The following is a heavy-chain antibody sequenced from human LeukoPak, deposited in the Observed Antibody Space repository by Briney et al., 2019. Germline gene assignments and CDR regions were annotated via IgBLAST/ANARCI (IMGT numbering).Heavy chain of an antibody. CDR2: IYYSGST. CDR3: ARGKAAAATHHYYYMDV. Sequence: SETLSLTCTVSGGSISSYYWSWIRQPPGKGLEWIGYIYYSGSTNYNPSLKSRVTISVDTSKNQFSLKLSSVTAADTAVYYCARGKAAAATHHYYYMDVWGKGTTVTVSS. CDR1: GGSISSYY. J-gene: IGHJ6*03. V-gene: IGHV4-59*01. D-gene: IGHD6-13*01.